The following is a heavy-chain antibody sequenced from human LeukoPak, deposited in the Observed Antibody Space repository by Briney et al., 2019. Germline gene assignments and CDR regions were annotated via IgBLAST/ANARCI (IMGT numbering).Heavy chain of an antibody. J-gene: IGHJ3*02. CDR2: ISSSSYI. CDR1: GFTFSSYS. Sequence: PGGSLRLSCAASGFTFSSYSMNWVRQAPGKGLEWVSSISSSSYIYYADSVTGRFTISRDNAKNSLYLPMNSLRAEDTAVYYCARDPWVDYSFDIWGQGTMVTVSS. CDR3: ARDPWVDYSFDI. V-gene: IGHV3-21*01. D-gene: IGHD4-11*01.